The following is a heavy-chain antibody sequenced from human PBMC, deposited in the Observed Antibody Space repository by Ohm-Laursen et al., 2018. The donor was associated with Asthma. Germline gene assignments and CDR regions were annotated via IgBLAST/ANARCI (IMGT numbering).Heavy chain of an antibody. CDR3: ARDRIPGIAPHPGMDA. D-gene: IGHD6-13*01. CDR2: MSYDGTNK. Sequence: SLRLSCSASGFTFSSYGMHWVRQAPGKGLEWVAVMSYDGTNKYYADSVKGRFTISRDSSKNTMYLQMNSLRAEDTAVYYCARDRIPGIAPHPGMDAWGQGTTVTVSS. CDR1: GFTFSSYG. J-gene: IGHJ6*02. V-gene: IGHV3-30*03.